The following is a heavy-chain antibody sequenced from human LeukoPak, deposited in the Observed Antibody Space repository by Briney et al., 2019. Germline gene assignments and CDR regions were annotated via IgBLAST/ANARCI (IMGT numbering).Heavy chain of an antibody. V-gene: IGHV1-18*01. CDR2: ISGYNGVT. J-gene: IGHJ4*02. CDR1: GYTFTSYG. CDR3: ARDFSNFGDF. Sequence: ASVKVSCKASGYTFTSYGISWVRQAPGQGLEWMGWISGYNGVTRYPQTFQDRITMTTDTSASTVYMELKNLTSDDTAVYFCARDFSNFGDFWGQGTLITVSA. D-gene: IGHD3-3*01.